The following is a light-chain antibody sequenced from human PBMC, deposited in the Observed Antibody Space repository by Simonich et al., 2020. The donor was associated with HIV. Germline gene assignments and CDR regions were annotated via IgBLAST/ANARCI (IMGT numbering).Light chain of an antibody. J-gene: IGKJ1*01. CDR2: KAS. Sequence: DLQMTQSPSTLSAAVGDRVTITCRASQRISSWLAWYQQKPGKAPKRLIYKASSLESGVPSRFSGSGSGTEFTLTISSLQPDDFATYYCQQYNSYSTFGQGTKVEIK. CDR1: QRISSW. V-gene: IGKV1-5*03. CDR3: QQYNSYST.